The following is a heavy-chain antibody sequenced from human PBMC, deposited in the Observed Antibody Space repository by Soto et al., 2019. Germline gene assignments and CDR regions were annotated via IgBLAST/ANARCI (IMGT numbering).Heavy chain of an antibody. D-gene: IGHD2-15*01. V-gene: IGHV4-34*01. Sequence: QVQLQQWGAGLLKPSETLSLTCAVYGGSFSGYYWSWIRQSPGKGLEWIGEINHSGSTNYNPSLKSRVTISVDTSKNQFSLELSSVTAADTAVYYCARTCSGGSCSIWGQGTLVTVSS. CDR3: ARTCSGGSCSI. CDR1: GGSFSGYY. CDR2: INHSGST. J-gene: IGHJ4*02.